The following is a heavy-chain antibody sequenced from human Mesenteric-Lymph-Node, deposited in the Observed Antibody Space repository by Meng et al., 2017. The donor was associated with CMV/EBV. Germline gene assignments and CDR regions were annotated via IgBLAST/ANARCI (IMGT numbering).Heavy chain of an antibody. CDR1: GGSITSSNW. D-gene: IGHD5-18*01. J-gene: IGHJ4*02. Sequence: CAVSGGSITSSNWWSWVRQPPGKGLEWIGEIHHSGSTNYNPSLKSRVTISVDKSKNHFSLKLSSVTAADTAVYYCARVGFGDTAWFDYWGQGTLVTVSS. CDR2: IHHSGST. CDR3: ARVGFGDTAWFDY. V-gene: IGHV4-4*02.